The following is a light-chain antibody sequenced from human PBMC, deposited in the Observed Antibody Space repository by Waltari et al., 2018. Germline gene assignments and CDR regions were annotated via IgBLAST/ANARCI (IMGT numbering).Light chain of an antibody. J-gene: IGLJ2*01. Sequence: SYELSQPPSMSVSPGQTASITCPGDKFGDKYASWYHQKPGQSPVLVIFQDNKRPSGIPERFSGSNSGNTATLTISGTQAMDEADYYCQAWDSSTLVFGGGTKLTVL. CDR1: KFGDKY. CDR2: QDN. CDR3: QAWDSSTLV. V-gene: IGLV3-1*01.